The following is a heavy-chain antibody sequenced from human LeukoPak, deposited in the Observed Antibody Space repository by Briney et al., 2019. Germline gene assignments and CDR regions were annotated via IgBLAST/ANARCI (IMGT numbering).Heavy chain of an antibody. D-gene: IGHD1-1*01. J-gene: IGHJ4*02. CDR3: ARSPRASSGYFDY. CDR1: GGSISSYY. Sequence: SETLSLTCTVSGGSISSYYWSWIRQPPGKGMEWIGYIYYSGSTNYNPSLKSRVTISVDTSKNQFSLKLSSVTAADTAVYYCARSPRASSGYFDYWGQGTLVTVSS. V-gene: IGHV4-59*08. CDR2: IYYSGST.